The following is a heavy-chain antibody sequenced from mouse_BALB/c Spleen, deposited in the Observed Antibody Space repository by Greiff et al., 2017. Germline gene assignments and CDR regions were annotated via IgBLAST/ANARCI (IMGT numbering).Heavy chain of an antibody. D-gene: IGHD3-1*01. J-gene: IGHJ3*01. Sequence: VKVVESGPGLVAPSQSLSITCTVSGFSLTSYGVHWVRQPPGKGLEWLGVIWAGGSTNYNSALMSRLSISKDNSKSQVFLKMNSLQTDDTAMYYCARSGSPFAYWGQGTLVTVSA. CDR3: ARSGSPFAY. V-gene: IGHV2-9*02. CDR1: GFSLTSYG. CDR2: IWAGGST.